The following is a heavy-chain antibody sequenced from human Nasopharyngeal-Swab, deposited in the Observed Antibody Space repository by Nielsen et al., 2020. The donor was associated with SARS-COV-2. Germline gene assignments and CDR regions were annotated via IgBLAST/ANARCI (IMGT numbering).Heavy chain of an antibody. CDR2: IHSSGTT. Sequence: SETLSLTCTVSGGSISTYYWSWIRQPPGKGLEWIGYIHSSGTTSYNPSLKSRVTISVDTSKNQFSLKLSSVTAADTAVYYCARDHSYYDSNGYYFDYWGLGTLVTVSS. CDR1: GGSISTYY. D-gene: IGHD3-22*01. J-gene: IGHJ4*02. V-gene: IGHV4-59*01. CDR3: ARDHSYYDSNGYYFDY.